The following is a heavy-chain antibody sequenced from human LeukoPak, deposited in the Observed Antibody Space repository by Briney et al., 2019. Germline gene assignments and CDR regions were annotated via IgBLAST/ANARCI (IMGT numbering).Heavy chain of an antibody. D-gene: IGHD2-15*01. CDR3: ARAPPVVVVAATPTSYWYFDL. Sequence: PSETLSLTCTVSGGSISSYYWSWIRQPPGKRLEWIGYIYYSGSTNYTPSLKSRVTISVDTSKNQFSLKLSSVTAADTAVYYCARAPPVVVVAATPTSYWYFDLWGRGTLVTVSS. CDR1: GGSISSYY. CDR2: IYYSGST. V-gene: IGHV4-59*01. J-gene: IGHJ2*01.